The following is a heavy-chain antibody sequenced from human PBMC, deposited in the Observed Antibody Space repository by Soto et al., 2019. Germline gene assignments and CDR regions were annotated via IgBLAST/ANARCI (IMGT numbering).Heavy chain of an antibody. CDR2: INSDGSST. J-gene: IGHJ6*02. V-gene: IGHV3-74*01. D-gene: IGHD5-12*01. CDR1: GFTFSSYW. Sequence: GGSLRLSCAASGFTFSSYWMHWVRQAPGKGLVWVSRINSDGSSTSYADSVKGRFTISRDNAKNTLYLQMNSLRAEDTAVYYCARGWLQFFDYYGMDVWGQGTTVTVSS. CDR3: ARGWLQFFDYYGMDV.